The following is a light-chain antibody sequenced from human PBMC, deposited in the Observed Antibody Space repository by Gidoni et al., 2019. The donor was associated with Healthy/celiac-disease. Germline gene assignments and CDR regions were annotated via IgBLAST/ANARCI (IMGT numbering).Light chain of an antibody. J-gene: IGLJ2*01. CDR3: AAWDDSLNVVV. CDR2: SNN. Sequence: QSVLTQPPSASGTPVQMVTISCSGSSSNIGSNTVNCYQQLPGTAPKLLIYSNNQRPSGFPDRFSGSKSGTSASLAISGRQSEDEADYYCAAWDDSLNVVVFGGGTKLTVL. V-gene: IGLV1-44*01. CDR1: SSNIGSNT.